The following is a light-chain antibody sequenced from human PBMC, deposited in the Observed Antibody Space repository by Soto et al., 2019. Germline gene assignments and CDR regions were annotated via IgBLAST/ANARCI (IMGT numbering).Light chain of an antibody. Sequence: QSVLTQPASVSGSPGQSITISCTGTSSDVGNYNYVSWYQQHPGKAPKLMIYEVSNRSSGVSNRFSGTKSGNTASLTISGLQGEYEADYYGSSYTTTNTYVFGTGTKVTVL. J-gene: IGLJ1*01. CDR3: SSYTTTNTYV. CDR1: SSDVGNYNY. V-gene: IGLV2-14*01. CDR2: EVS.